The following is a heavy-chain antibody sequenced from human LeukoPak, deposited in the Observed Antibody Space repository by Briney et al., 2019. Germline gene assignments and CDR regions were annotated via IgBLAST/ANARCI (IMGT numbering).Heavy chain of an antibody. CDR2: IKQDGSEK. D-gene: IGHD6-6*01. CDR3: ARDTRVEYSSSAPYYYYYYYMDV. Sequence: GGSLRLSCAASGFTFSSYWMSWVRQAPGKGLEWVANIKQDGSEKYYVDSVKGRFTISRDNAKNSLYLQMNSLRAEDTAVYYCARDTRVEYSSSAPYYYYYYYMDVWGKGTTVTVSS. V-gene: IGHV3-7*01. J-gene: IGHJ6*03. CDR1: GFTFSSYW.